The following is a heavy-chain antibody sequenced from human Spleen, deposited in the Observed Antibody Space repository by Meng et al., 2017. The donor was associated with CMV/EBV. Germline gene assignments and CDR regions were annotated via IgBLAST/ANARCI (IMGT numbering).Heavy chain of an antibody. CDR2: IIPILQIV. D-gene: IGHD2/OR15-2a*01. Sequence: SVKVSCKTFGATFDSSSLMWVRQAPGQGLEWMGRIIPILQIVKYAQKFQGRPTINADKSTTTAYMELSSLTSDDTAIYFCARVGNIDSWGQGTLVTVSS. CDR3: ARVGNIDS. CDR1: GATFDSSS. V-gene: IGHV1-69*10. J-gene: IGHJ4*02.